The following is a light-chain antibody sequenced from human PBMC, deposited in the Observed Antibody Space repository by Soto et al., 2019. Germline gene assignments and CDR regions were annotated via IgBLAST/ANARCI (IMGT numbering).Light chain of an antibody. Sequence: EIVLTQSPGTLSLSPGERATLSCRASQSVSSSYLVWYQQKPGQAPRLLIYGASSRATGIPDRFSGSGSGTDFTLTISRLEPEDFAVYYCQQYGSSHEAITFGQGTRLEIK. CDR2: GAS. CDR1: QSVSSSY. CDR3: QQYGSSHEAIT. V-gene: IGKV3-20*01. J-gene: IGKJ5*01.